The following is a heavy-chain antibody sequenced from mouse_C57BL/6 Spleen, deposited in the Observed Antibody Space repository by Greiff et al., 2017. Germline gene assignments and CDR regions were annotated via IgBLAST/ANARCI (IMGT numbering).Heavy chain of an antibody. CDR1: GYTFTSYW. CDR3: ARGGITTVVAKGFAY. Sequence: QVQLQQPGAELVMPGASVKLSCKASGYTFTSYWMHWVKQRPGQGLEWIGEIDPSDSYTNYNQKFKGKSTLTVDKSSSTAYMQLSSLTSEDSAVYYCARGGITTVVAKGFAYGGQGTLVTVSA. J-gene: IGHJ3*01. CDR2: IDPSDSYT. V-gene: IGHV1-69*01. D-gene: IGHD1-1*01.